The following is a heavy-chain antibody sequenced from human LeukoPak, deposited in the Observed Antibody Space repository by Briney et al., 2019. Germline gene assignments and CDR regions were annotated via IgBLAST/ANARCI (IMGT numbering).Heavy chain of an antibody. D-gene: IGHD4-17*01. J-gene: IGHJ4*02. CDR2: INLSGGST. Sequence: ASVKVSCKASGYTFTSYHMHWVRQAPGQGLEWMGKINLSGGSTTYAQKFQGRVTMTEDTSTDTAYMELSSLRSEDTAVYYCATGNHHYGDQTTVGDYWGQGTLVTVSS. CDR1: GYTFTSYH. V-gene: IGHV1-46*01. CDR3: ATGNHHYGDQTTVGDY.